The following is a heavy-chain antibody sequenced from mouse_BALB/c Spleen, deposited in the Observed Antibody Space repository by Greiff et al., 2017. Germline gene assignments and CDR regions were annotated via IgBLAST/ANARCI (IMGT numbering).Heavy chain of an antibody. D-gene: IGHD2-1*01. V-gene: IGHV1S56*01. CDR1: GYTFTSYY. Sequence: QVQLQQSGPELVKPGASVRISCKASGYTFTSYYIHWVKQRPGQGLEWIGWIYPGNVNTKYNEKFKGKATLTADKSSSTAYMQLSSLTSEDSAVYFCARSGNYVYFDVWGAGTTVTVSS. CDR2: IYPGNVNT. CDR3: ARSGNYVYFDV. J-gene: IGHJ1*01.